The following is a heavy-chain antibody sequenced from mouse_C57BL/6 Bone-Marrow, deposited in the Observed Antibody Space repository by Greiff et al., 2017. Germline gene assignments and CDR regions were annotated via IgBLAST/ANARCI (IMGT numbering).Heavy chain of an antibody. Sequence: QVQLKESGAELARPGASVKLSCKASGYTFTSYGISWVKQSTGQGLEWIGEIYPRSGNTYYNEKFKGKATLTADKSSSTAYMELRSLTSEDSAVYFCARYDGYYVPYYYAMDYWGQGTSVTVSS. CDR3: ARYDGYYVPYYYAMDY. CDR2: IYPRSGNT. D-gene: IGHD2-3*01. CDR1: GYTFTSYG. V-gene: IGHV1-81*01. J-gene: IGHJ4*01.